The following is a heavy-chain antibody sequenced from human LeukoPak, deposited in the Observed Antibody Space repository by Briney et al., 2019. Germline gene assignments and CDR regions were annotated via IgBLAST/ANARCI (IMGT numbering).Heavy chain of an antibody. J-gene: IGHJ4*02. V-gene: IGHV4-4*07. CDR3: ARAAGAAGAQYLDY. Sequence: SETLSLTCTVSGGALSGYYWSWIRQPAGPGLEWIGRIYSNGDTRYNPSLKRRVTMSVDTSKNQLSLKLGPVTAADPAVYYCARAAGAAGAQYLDYWGQGTLVTVSS. CDR1: GGALSGYY. D-gene: IGHD6-13*01. CDR2: IYSNGDT.